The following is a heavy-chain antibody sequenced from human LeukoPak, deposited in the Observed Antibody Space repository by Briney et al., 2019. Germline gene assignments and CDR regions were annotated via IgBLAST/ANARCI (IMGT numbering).Heavy chain of an antibody. CDR2: ISGNGGST. J-gene: IGHJ4*02. V-gene: IGHV3-23*01. CDR3: ALVTTDRPFDY. CDR1: GFTFSNYA. Sequence: GGSLRLSCAASGFTFSNYAMNWVRQAPGKGLEWVSGISGNGGSTYCADSVKGRFTISRDNSKNTLYVQMNSLRAEDTAIYYCALVTTDRPFDYWGQGTLVTVSS. D-gene: IGHD4-17*01.